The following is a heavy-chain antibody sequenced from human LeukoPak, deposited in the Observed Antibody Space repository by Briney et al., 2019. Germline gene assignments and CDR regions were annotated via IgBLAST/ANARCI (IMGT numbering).Heavy chain of an antibody. Sequence: PSETLSLTCAVYGGSFSGYYWSWIRQPPGKGLEWIGEINHSGSTNYNPSLKSRVTISVDTSKNQFSLKLSSVTAADTAVYYCARGGGYSYGWVDYWGQGTLVTVSS. CDR1: GGSFSGYY. D-gene: IGHD5-18*01. CDR3: ARGGGYSYGWVDY. J-gene: IGHJ4*02. CDR2: INHSGST. V-gene: IGHV4-34*01.